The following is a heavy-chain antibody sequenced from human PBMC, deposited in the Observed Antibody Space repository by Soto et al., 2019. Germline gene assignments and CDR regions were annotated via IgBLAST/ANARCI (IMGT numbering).Heavy chain of an antibody. J-gene: IGHJ6*02. V-gene: IGHV1-2*04. Sequence: ASVKVSCKASGYTFTGYYRHWVRQAPGQGLEWMGWINPNSGGTNYAQKFQGWVTMTRDTSISTAYMELSRLRSDDTAVYYCTRDPRYSGYYYYGMDVWGQGTTVTVSS. CDR1: GYTFTGYY. CDR2: INPNSGGT. CDR3: TRDPRYSGYYYYGMDV. D-gene: IGHD1-26*01.